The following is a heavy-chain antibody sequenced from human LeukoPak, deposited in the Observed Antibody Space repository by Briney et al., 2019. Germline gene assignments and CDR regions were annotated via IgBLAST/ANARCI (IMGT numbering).Heavy chain of an antibody. J-gene: IGHJ4*02. CDR3: ARGPSGDCYSDY. CDR2: IYNSGYT. V-gene: IGHV4-30-4*01. CDR1: GDSISSGGYY. Sequence: KTSETLSLTCTVSGDSISSGGYYWSWIRQHPGEGLEWIGYIYNSGYTYYNPSLKSRVTISVDTSKNQFSLKLSSVTAADTAVYYCARGPSGDCYSDYWGQGTLVTVSS. D-gene: IGHD2-21*01.